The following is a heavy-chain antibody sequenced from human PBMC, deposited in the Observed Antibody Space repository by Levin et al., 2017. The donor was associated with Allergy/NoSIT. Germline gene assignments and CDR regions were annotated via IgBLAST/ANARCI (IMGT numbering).Heavy chain of an antibody. CDR3: AKCLEHCSGGSCYPGLFDY. Sequence: GESLKISCAASGFTFSSYAMSWVRQAPGKGLEWVSAISGSGGSTYYADSVKGRFTISRDNSKNTLYLQMNSLRAEDTAVYYCAKCLEHCSGGSCYPGLFDYWGQGTLVTVSS. J-gene: IGHJ4*02. V-gene: IGHV3-23*01. CDR2: ISGSGGST. D-gene: IGHD2-15*01. CDR1: GFTFSSYA.